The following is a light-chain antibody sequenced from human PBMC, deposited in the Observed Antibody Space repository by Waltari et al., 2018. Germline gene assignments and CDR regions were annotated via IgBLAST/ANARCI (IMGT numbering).Light chain of an antibody. CDR3: CSYVGLGTYV. Sequence: QSGLAQPASASGPPGQSITPTCPGTSSDVGNYNLFPWYQQRPGKAPRLLIYEVTKRAPGTSARFSASKSGNTASLSISGLQAQEDEADYYCCSYVGLGTYVFGTGTKVTV. CDR2: EVT. J-gene: IGLJ1*01. CDR1: SSDVGNYNL. V-gene: IGLV2-23*02.